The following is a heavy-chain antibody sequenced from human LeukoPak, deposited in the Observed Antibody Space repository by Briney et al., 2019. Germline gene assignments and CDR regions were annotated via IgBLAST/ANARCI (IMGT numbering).Heavy chain of an antibody. D-gene: IGHD3-10*01. J-gene: IGHJ4*02. Sequence: GGSLRLSCAASGFTFSSYDMHRVRQATGKGLEWVSAIGTAGDTYYPGSVKGRFTISRENAKNSLYLQMNSLRAEDTAVYYCARGDYYGSGSYLCDYWGQGTLVTVSS. CDR1: GFTFSSYD. CDR3: ARGDYYGSGSYLCDY. CDR2: IGTAGDT. V-gene: IGHV3-13*01.